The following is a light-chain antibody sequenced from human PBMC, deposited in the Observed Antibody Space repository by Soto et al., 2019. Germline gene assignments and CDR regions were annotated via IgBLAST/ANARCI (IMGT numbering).Light chain of an antibody. CDR2: DAS. J-gene: IGKJ1*01. V-gene: IGKV1-5*01. CDR3: QQYNTHSPTWT. Sequence: DIQMTQSPSTLSASVGDRVTITCRASQSISNWLAWYQQKPGKAPKLLIYDASSLEGGVPSRFSGSGSGTEFTLSISTLQREDFATYYCQQYNTHSPTWTVGQGTKVEIE. CDR1: QSISNW.